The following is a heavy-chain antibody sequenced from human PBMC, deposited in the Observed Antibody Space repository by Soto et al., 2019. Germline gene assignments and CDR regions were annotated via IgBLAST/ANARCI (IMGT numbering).Heavy chain of an antibody. J-gene: IGHJ5*02. D-gene: IGHD4-4*01. Sequence: VNASCKTSGCSYTSYYMHWARQVPGQGLEWMGIINPSGGSTSYAQKFQGRVTMTRDTSTSTVYMELSSLRSEDTAVYYCSRSYSGKTTTRKSNWLDPWGQGTLLTVSS. CDR1: GCSYTSYY. CDR3: SRSYSGKTTTRKSNWLDP. V-gene: IGHV1-46*03. CDR2: INPSGGST.